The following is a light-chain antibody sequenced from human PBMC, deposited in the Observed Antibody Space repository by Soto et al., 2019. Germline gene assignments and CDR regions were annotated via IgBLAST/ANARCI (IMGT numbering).Light chain of an antibody. CDR2: GAS. Sequence: EIVLTQSPATLSVSPGERATLSCRASQSVSNNYLAWYQQKPGLAPRLLIYGASNRATGIPDRFSGSGSGTDFTLTISRLEPEDFAVYYCQQYGSSGTFGQGTKVEIK. CDR3: QQYGSSGT. J-gene: IGKJ1*01. V-gene: IGKV3-20*01. CDR1: QSVSNNY.